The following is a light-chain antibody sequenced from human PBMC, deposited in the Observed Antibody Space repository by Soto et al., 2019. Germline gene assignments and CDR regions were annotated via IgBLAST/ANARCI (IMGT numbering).Light chain of an antibody. V-gene: IGKV1-5*03. Sequence: DIQMTQSPSTLSASVGDRVTITCRASQSISSWLAWYQHKPGKAPKVLIYKASTLESGVPSRFSGSGSGTEFTLTISSLQPDDFATYYCQHYNTYPLPFGGGTKVEIK. CDR2: KAS. J-gene: IGKJ4*01. CDR1: QSISSW. CDR3: QHYNTYPLP.